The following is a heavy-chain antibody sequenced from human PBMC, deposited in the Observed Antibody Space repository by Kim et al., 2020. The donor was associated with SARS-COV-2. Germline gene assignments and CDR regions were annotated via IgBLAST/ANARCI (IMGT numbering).Heavy chain of an antibody. CDR1: GGSISSSSYY. V-gene: IGHV4-39*01. CDR2: IYYSGST. CDR3: ASREAAAGTGGGEYFQH. J-gene: IGHJ1*01. Sequence: SETLSLTYTVSGGSISSSSYYWGWIRQPPGKGLEWIGSIYYSGSTYYNPSLKSRVTISVDTSKNQFSLKLSSVTAADTAVYYCASREAAAGTGGGEYFQHWGQGTLVTVSS. D-gene: IGHD6-13*01.